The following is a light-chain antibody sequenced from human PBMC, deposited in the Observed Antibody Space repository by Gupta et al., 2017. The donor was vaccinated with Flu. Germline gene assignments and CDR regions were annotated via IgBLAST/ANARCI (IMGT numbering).Light chain of an antibody. CDR1: SLRKAY. CDR3: NSRDSTDNHQAV. J-gene: IGLJ2*01. CDR2: AKN. V-gene: IGLV3-19*01. Sequence: QTVRITSQGDSLRKAYESGYHQKPGQAPFLVIYAKNIRPSGIPNRFSGSSSGSTATVTITGAQAEDEADYYCNSRDSTDNHQAVFGGGTKLTVL.